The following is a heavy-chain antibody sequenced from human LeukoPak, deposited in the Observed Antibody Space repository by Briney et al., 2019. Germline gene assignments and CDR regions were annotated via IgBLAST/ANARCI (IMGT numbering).Heavy chain of an antibody. Sequence: ASVKVSCKASGYTFTSYYMHWVRQAPGQGLEWMGIINPSGGSTNYAQKLQGRVTMTTDTSTSTAYMELRSLRSDDTAVYYCARDDFDYDILTGYPYYFDYWGQGTLVTVSS. CDR2: INPSGGST. CDR1: GYTFTSYY. D-gene: IGHD3-9*01. J-gene: IGHJ4*02. V-gene: IGHV1-46*01. CDR3: ARDDFDYDILTGYPYYFDY.